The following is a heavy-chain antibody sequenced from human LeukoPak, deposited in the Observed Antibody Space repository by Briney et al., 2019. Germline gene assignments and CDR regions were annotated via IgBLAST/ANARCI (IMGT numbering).Heavy chain of an antibody. J-gene: IGHJ4*02. D-gene: IGHD1-26*01. V-gene: IGHV4-61*01. CDR1: GGSVSSGSYY. Sequence: KASETLSLTCTVSGGSVSSGSYYWSWIRQPPGKGLEWIGYIYYSGSTNYNPSLKSRVTISVDTSKNQFSLKLSSVTAADTAVYYCARVPVRDSGLFDYWGQGTLVTVSS. CDR3: ARVPVRDSGLFDY. CDR2: IYYSGST.